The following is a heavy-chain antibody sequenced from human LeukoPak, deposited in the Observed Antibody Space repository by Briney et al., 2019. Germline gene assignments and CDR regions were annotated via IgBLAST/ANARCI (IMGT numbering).Heavy chain of an antibody. CDR2: ISGSGGST. CDR3: AKDSPDSSSWGIDALDI. D-gene: IGHD6-13*01. V-gene: IGHV3-23*01. CDR1: GFTFSSYA. Sequence: GGSLRLSCAASGFTFSSYAMSWVRQAPGKGLEWVSAISGSGGSTYCADSVKGRFTISRDNSKNTLYLQMNSLRAEDTAVYYCAKDSPDSSSWGIDALDIWGQGTMVTVSS. J-gene: IGHJ3*02.